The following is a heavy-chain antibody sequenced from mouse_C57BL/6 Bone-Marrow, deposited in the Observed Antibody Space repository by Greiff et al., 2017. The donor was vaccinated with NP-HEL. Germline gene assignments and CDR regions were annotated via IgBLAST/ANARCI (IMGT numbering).Heavy chain of an antibody. CDR1: GYTFTSYW. D-gene: IGHD1-1*01. CDR3: ARDYYGSSYYAMDY. Sequence: QVQLQQPGAELVKPGASVKLSCKASGYTFTSYWMHWVKQRPGRGLEWIGRIDPNSGGNKYTEKFKSKATLTVDQPSSTAYMQLSSLTSEDSAVYYCARDYYGSSYYAMDYWGQGTSVTVSS. CDR2: IDPNSGGN. J-gene: IGHJ4*01. V-gene: IGHV1-72*01.